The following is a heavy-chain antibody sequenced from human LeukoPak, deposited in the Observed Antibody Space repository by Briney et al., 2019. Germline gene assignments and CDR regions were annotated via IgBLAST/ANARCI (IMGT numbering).Heavy chain of an antibody. V-gene: IGHV3-23*01. CDR3: AKGSFDYGDYRHSDAFDI. Sequence: PGGSLRLSCAASGFTFSSYAMSWVRQAPGKGLEWVSAISGSGGSTYYADSVKGRFTISRDNSKNTLYLQMNSLRAEDTAVYYCAKGSFDYGDYRHSDAFDIWGQGTMVTVSS. CDR2: ISGSGGST. D-gene: IGHD4-17*01. CDR1: GFTFSSYA. J-gene: IGHJ3*02.